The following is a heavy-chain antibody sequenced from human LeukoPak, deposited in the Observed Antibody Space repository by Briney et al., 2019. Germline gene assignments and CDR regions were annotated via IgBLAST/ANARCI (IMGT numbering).Heavy chain of an antibody. CDR2: IIGSGGST. D-gene: IGHD3-10*01. CDR1: GFTFSSYA. V-gene: IGHV3-23*01. CDR3: AKDRLLTLRGVPYFDY. J-gene: IGHJ4*02. Sequence: PGGSLRLSCAASGFTFSSYAMAWGRQAPGKGLGWDSAIIGSGGSTYYADSVKGRFTISRDNSKNTLYLQMNSLRAEDTAVYYCAKDRLLTLRGVPYFDYWGQGTLVTVSS.